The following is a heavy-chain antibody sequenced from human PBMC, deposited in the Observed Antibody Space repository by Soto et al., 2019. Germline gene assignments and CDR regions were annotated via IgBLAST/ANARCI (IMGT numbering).Heavy chain of an antibody. CDR2: ISYDGSNK. D-gene: IGHD5-12*01. J-gene: IGHJ3*02. CDR1: GFTFSSYG. V-gene: IGHV3-30*18. Sequence: QLQLVESGGGMVQPGRSLRLSCAASGFTFSSYGMHWVRQAPGKGLEWVAFISYDGSNKYCADSVKGRFTVSRDNSKNTLYLQMNSLRAEDTAVYHCAKGYSGYDSAFHIWGQGTMVTVSS. CDR3: AKGYSGYDSAFHI.